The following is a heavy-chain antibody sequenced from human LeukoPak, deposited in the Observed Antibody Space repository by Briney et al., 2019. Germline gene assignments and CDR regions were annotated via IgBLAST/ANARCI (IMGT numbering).Heavy chain of an antibody. Sequence: ASVKVSCKASGGTFSSYAISWVRQAPGQGLEWMGGIIPIFGTANYAQKFQGRVTITADKSTSTAYMELSSLRSEDTAVYYCARATPYDSSGYYSPTYFDYWGQGTLVTVSS. CDR1: GGTFSSYA. CDR2: IIPIFGTA. J-gene: IGHJ4*02. CDR3: ARATPYDSSGYYSPTYFDY. V-gene: IGHV1-69*06. D-gene: IGHD3-22*01.